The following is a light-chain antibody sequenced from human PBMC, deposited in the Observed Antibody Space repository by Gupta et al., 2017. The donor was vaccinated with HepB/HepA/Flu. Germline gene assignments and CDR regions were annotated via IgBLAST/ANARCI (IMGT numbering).Light chain of an antibody. CDR3: AAWDNRLSAYV. CDR1: SSNVGRDN. V-gene: IGLV1-47*02. CDR2: NDD. Sequence: QPVLTQPPSASGTPGQRVAISCSGSSSNVGRDNVYWYRQLPGTAPKLLIYNDDRRPSGVPDRFSGSKSGTSASLAIRGLRSEDEADYYCAAWDNRLSAYVFGTGTWVTVL. J-gene: IGLJ1*01.